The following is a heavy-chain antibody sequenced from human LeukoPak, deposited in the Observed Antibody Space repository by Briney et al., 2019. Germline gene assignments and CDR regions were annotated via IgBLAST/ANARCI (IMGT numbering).Heavy chain of an antibody. V-gene: IGHV1-69*06. J-gene: IGHJ1*01. CDR1: GGTFSNYA. Sequence: EASVKVSCKASGGTFSNYAISWVRQAPGQGLEWMGGIIPIFGTANYAQKFRGRVTITADKSTRTAYMELSSLRSEDTAVYYCARGSYDSSDSEYFHHWGQGTLVTVSS. D-gene: IGHD3-22*01. CDR2: IIPIFGTA. CDR3: ARGSYDSSDSEYFHH.